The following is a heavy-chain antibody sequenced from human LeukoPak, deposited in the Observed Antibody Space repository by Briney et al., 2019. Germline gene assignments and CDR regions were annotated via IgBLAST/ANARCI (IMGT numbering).Heavy chain of an antibody. J-gene: IGHJ4*02. CDR3: ARDSYSESYSYFGY. V-gene: IGHV3-20*04. CDR1: GFTFDDYG. D-gene: IGHD1-26*01. Sequence: GGSLRLSCAASGFTFDDYGMSWVRQAPGKGLEWVSGINWNGGSTGYADSVKGRFTISRDNAKNSLYQQMNSLRAEDTALYYCARDSYSESYSYFGYWGQGTLVTVSS. CDR2: INWNGGST.